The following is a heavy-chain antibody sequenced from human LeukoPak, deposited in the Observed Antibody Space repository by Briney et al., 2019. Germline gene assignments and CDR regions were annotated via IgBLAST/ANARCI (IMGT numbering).Heavy chain of an antibody. J-gene: IGHJ6*02. V-gene: IGHV3-33*03. Sequence: GRSLRLSCAASGFTFSSNGMHWVRQSPGKGLEWVAVPCDDGSNKYYADSVKGRFTVSRDNAKNLLFLQMDSLRAEDTAVYYCARSFCTSATCSKGHYYYDMDVWGQGTTVTVS. D-gene: IGHD2-8*01. CDR2: PCDDGSNK. CDR1: GFTFSSNG. CDR3: ARSFCTSATCSKGHYYYDMDV.